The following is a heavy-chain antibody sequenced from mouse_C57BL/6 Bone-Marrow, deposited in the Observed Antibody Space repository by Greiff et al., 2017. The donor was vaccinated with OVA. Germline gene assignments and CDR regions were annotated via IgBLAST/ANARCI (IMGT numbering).Heavy chain of an antibody. CDR2: IHPSSGYT. J-gene: IGHJ2*01. CDR1: GYTFTSYW. D-gene: IGHD4-1*02. CDR3: ASTGTSYYFDY. Sequence: QVQLQQSGAELAKPGASVKLSCKASGYTFTSYWMHWVKQRPGQGLEWIGYIHPSSGYTKYNQKFKDKATLTADKSSSTAYMQLSRLTYEDSAVYYCASTGTSYYFDYWGQGTTLTVSS. V-gene: IGHV1-7*01.